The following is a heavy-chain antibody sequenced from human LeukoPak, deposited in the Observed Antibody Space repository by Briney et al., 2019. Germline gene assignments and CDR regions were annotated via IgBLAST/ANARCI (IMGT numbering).Heavy chain of an antibody. D-gene: IGHD1-26*01. V-gene: IGHV1-24*01. CDR2: SALEDGET. CDR3: ATAYGGNLVDF. CDR1: GYTLTDLS. Sequence: ASVRVSCKVSGYTLTDLSMHWVRQAPGKGLEWVGSSALEDGETIYAQKFQGRVTMTEDTSTDTAYMEVSSLRSGDTAVYFCATAYGGNLVDFWGQGTLVTVSS. J-gene: IGHJ4*02.